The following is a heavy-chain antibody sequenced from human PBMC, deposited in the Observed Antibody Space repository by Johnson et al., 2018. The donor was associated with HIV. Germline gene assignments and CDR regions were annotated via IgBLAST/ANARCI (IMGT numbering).Heavy chain of an antibody. D-gene: IGHD1-14*01. J-gene: IGHJ3*02. CDR3: ATRDPTHRPGVFDI. CDR2: TRNKANSYTT. V-gene: IGHV3-72*01. CDR1: GFTFSDHY. Sequence: VQLVESGGGLVQPGGSLRLSCAASGFTFSDHYMDWVRQAPGKGLEWVGRTRNKANSYTTEYAASVKGRFTISRDDSTNTLYLQMNSLKTEDSAVYYCATRDPTHRPGVFDIWGQGTMVTVSS.